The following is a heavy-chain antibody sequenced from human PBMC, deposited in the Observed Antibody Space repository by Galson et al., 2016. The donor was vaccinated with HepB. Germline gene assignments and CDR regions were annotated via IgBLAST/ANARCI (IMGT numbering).Heavy chain of an antibody. Sequence: SLRLSCAASGFTFSSFGMGWVRQASEKGLEYISTITDTGTYYADSVKGRFTISRDNSKNTLSVQMNSLRAEDTAIYYCARELGRPRQFDYWGQGTLVTVSS. J-gene: IGHJ4*02. CDR3: ARELGRPRQFDY. V-gene: IGHV3-23*01. D-gene: IGHD6-6*01. CDR1: GFTFSSFG. CDR2: ITDTGT.